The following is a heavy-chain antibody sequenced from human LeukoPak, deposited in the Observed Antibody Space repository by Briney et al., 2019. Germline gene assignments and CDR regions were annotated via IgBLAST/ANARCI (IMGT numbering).Heavy chain of an antibody. CDR1: GFTFSSYG. CDR3: AKDSGDSAVAGTGY. V-gene: IGHV3-30*18. J-gene: IGHJ4*02. Sequence: GGSLRLSCAASGFTFSSYGMHWVRQAPGKGLEWVAVISYDGSNKYYADSVKGRFTISRDNAKNSLYLQMNSLRAEDTAVYYCAKDSGDSAVAGTGYWGQGTLVTVSS. D-gene: IGHD6-19*01. CDR2: ISYDGSNK.